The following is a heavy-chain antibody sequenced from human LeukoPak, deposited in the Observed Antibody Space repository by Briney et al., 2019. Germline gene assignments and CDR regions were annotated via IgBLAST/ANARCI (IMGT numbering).Heavy chain of an antibody. D-gene: IGHD4-17*01. CDR2: ISSSGSTI. J-gene: IGHJ4*02. CDR1: GFTFSDYY. Sequence: GGSLRLSCAASGFTFSDYYMSWIRQAPGKGLEWVSYISSSGSTIYYADSVKGRFTISRDNAKNSLYLQMNSLRAEDTAVYYCAGDRGVDDYGAVDDYWGQGTLVTVSS. V-gene: IGHV3-11*04. CDR3: AGDRGVDDYGAVDDY.